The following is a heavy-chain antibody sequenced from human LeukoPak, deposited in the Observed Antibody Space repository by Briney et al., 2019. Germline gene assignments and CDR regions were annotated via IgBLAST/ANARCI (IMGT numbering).Heavy chain of an antibody. CDR3: ARDAPPGYSYEDAFDI. D-gene: IGHD5-18*01. J-gene: IGHJ3*02. CDR2: IYYSGCT. V-gene: IGHV4-39*07. CDR1: GGSISTSSYY. Sequence: SETLSLTCTVSGGSISTSSYYWGWIRQPPGKRLEWIGSIYYSGCTYYNPSLKSRVTISLDTSKNQFSLKLSSVTAADTAVYYCARDAPPGYSYEDAFDIWGQGTMVTVSS.